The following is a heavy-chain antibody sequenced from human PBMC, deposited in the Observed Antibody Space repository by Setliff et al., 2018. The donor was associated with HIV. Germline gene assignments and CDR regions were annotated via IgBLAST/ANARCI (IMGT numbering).Heavy chain of an antibody. Sequence: SETLSLTCTVSGSSISGYYWSWIRQSPGKGLEWIGYIHTNRGTKTNLSLKTRATVSLDTSKNQFFLRLTSVTATDTAMYYCAREGTTIFYFYYYAMDVWGQGTTVTVSS. CDR2: IHTNRGT. V-gene: IGHV4-4*09. CDR3: AREGTTIFYFYYYAMDV. D-gene: IGHD3-9*01. J-gene: IGHJ6*02. CDR1: GSSISGYY.